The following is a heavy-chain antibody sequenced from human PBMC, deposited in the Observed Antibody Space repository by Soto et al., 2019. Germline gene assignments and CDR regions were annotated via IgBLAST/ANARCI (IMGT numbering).Heavy chain of an antibody. CDR2: MNPNSGGT. J-gene: IGHJ4*02. CDR3: ARGRSIAVAGSPIRDFDD. Sequence: ASVKVSCKASGDTFGSYDINWVRQASGHGLEWMGWMNPNSGGTDYAQKFRGRVTMTSNTSISTAYLDLSSLRSEDTAVYYCARGRSIAVAGSPIRDFDDWRKGTLVTVSS. V-gene: IGHV1-8*02. CDR1: GDTFGSYD. D-gene: IGHD6-19*01.